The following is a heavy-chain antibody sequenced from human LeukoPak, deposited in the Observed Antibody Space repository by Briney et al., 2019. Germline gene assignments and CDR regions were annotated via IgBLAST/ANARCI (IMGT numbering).Heavy chain of an antibody. CDR2: IYHSGST. J-gene: IGHJ3*02. D-gene: IGHD3-10*01. CDR3: ARPRSLGYYGSGSQPRGYAFDI. CDR1: GGSISSSNW. Sequence: SGTLSHTCAVSGGSISSSNWWSWVRQPPGKGLEWIGEIYHSGSTNYNPSLKSRVTISVDKSKNQFSLKLSSVTAADTAVYYCARPRSLGYYGSGSQPRGYAFDIWGQGTMVTVSS. V-gene: IGHV4-4*02.